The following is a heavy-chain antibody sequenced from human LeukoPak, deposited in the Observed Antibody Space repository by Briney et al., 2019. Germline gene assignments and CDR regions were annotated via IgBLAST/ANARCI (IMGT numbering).Heavy chain of an antibody. CDR2: IYYSGST. Sequence: PSETLSLTCTVSGGSISSYYWSWLRQPPGKGLEWIGYIYYSGSTNYNPSLKSRVTISVDTSKNQFSLKLSSVTAADTAVYYCARGYSYHYYYMDVWGKGTTVTVSS. D-gene: IGHD5-18*01. V-gene: IGHV4-59*01. J-gene: IGHJ6*03. CDR3: ARGYSYHYYYMDV. CDR1: GGSISSYY.